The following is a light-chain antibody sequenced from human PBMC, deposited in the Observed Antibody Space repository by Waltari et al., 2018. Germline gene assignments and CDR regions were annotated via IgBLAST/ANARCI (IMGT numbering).Light chain of an antibody. CDR2: DAS. CDR1: QSVSSY. J-gene: IGKJ1*01. Sequence: EIVVTQSPATLSVSQGERDTFSCRASQSVSSYLAWYQQKPGQAPRLLIYDASNRATGIPARFSGSGSGTDFTLTISSLEPEDFAVYYCQQRSNLPWTFGQGTKVEIK. V-gene: IGKV3-11*01. CDR3: QQRSNLPWT.